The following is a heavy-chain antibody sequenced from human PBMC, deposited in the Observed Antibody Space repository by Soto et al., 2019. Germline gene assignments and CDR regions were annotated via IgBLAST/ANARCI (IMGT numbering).Heavy chain of an antibody. CDR2: IKSKTDGGTT. D-gene: IGHD3-3*01. V-gene: IGHV3-15*01. CDR3: TTGGPYDRYYDFWSGYRGSDY. Sequence: EVQLVESGGGLVKPGGSLRLSCAASGFTFSNAWMSWVRQAPGKGLEWVGRIKSKTDGGTTDYAAPVKGRFTISRDDSKTTLYLQMNSLKTEDTAVYYCTTGGPYDRYYDFWSGYRGSDYWGQGTLVTVSS. CDR1: GFTFSNAW. J-gene: IGHJ4*02.